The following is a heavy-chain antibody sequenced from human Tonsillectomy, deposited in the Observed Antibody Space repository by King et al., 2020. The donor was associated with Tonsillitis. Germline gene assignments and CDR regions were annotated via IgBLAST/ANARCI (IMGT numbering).Heavy chain of an antibody. CDR2: IYWDDDK. CDR1: GFSLSTSGVG. V-gene: IGHV2-5*02. J-gene: IGHJ4*02. CDR3: AHYNRYSGGDCYSYYFDY. Sequence: ITLKESGPTLVKPTQTLTLTCTFSGFSLSTSGVGVGWIRQPPGKALEWLALIYWDDDKRSSPSLKSRPTITKDTSKNQVVLTMTNMDPVDTATYYCAHYNRYSGGDCYSYYFDYWGQGTLVTVSS. D-gene: IGHD2-21*02.